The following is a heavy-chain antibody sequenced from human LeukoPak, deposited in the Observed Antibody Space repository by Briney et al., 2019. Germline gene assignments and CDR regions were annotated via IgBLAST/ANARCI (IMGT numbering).Heavy chain of an antibody. V-gene: IGHV3-7*01. D-gene: IGHD3-16*01. CDR3: SRDIAWGSDLTVDFSYYMDV. J-gene: IGHJ6*03. CDR1: GLTFSNYW. Sequence: PGGSLRLSCAASGLTFSNYWMSWVRQGPGKGLEWVANIKHDGSEKYYIDSVKGRFTISRDNAKNSVYLQMNRLRAEDTAVYYCSRDIAWGSDLTVDFSYYMDVWGKGTTVTVSS. CDR2: IKHDGSEK.